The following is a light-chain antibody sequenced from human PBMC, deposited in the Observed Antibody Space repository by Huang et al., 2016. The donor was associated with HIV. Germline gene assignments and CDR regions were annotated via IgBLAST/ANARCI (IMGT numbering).Light chain of an antibody. CDR1: QNIVSS. V-gene: IGKV3-15*01. CDR3: KQYYDWPPLT. CDR2: GAS. Sequence: EIVMTQSPVTLSVSPGERATLSCRTRQNIVSSLAWYQQKRGQTPRLLIYGASTRATGVQARLSGSGSETEFTLTISSLQSEDFAVYYCKQYYDWPPLTFGGGTEVEIK. J-gene: IGKJ4*01.